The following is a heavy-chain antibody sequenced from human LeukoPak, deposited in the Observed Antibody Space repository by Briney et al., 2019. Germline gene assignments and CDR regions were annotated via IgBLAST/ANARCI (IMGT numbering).Heavy chain of an antibody. CDR1: GFTFSDHY. Sequence: PGGSLRLSCAASGFTFSDHYMDWVRQVPGKGLEWVADMPEDGSEKYYMESARGRFTISRDNAKNSLYLQMNSLRDEDTAVYYCARDAGYFREDVWGKGTTVIVSS. CDR3: ARDAGYFREDV. J-gene: IGHJ6*04. D-gene: IGHD2/OR15-2a*01. V-gene: IGHV3-7*01. CDR2: MPEDGSEK.